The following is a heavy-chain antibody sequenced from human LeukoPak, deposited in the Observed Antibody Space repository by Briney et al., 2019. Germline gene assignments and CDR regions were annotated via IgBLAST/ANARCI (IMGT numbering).Heavy chain of an antibody. V-gene: IGHV4-59*08. CDR3: ARRMATVTDAFDI. J-gene: IGHJ3*02. Sequence: PSETLSLTCNVSGDSLTSNFWSWIRQTPGKGLEWIGYVFHSGTTNYSPSLKSRVTISLDTSKKQIYLRLASVTAADTALYYCARRMATVTDAFDIWGRGPMVSVSS. D-gene: IGHD5-24*01. CDR2: VFHSGTT. CDR1: GDSLTSNF.